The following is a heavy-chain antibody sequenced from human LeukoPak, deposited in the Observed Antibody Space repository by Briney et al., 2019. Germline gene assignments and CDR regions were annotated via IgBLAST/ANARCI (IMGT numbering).Heavy chain of an antibody. CDR3: ARETSTEDAFDI. CDR1: GGSISSYY. CDR2: IYYSGST. V-gene: IGHV4-59*01. D-gene: IGHD3-16*01. Sequence: PSETLSLTCTVSGGSISSYYWSWIRQPPGKGLEWIGYIYYSGSTNYNPSLKSRVTMSVDTSKNQFSLKLSSVTAADTAVYYCARETSTEDAFDIWGQGTLVTVSS. J-gene: IGHJ4*02.